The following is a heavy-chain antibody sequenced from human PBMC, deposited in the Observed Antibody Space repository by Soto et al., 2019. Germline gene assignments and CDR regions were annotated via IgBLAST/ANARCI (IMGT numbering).Heavy chain of an antibody. CDR1: GYTFTSYY. J-gene: IGHJ5*02. CDR2: INPSGGST. V-gene: IGHV1-46*01. Sequence: ASVKVSCKASGYTFTSYYMHWVRQAPGQGLEWMGIINPSGGSTSYAQKFQGRVTMTRDTSTSTVYMELSSLRSEDTAVYYCARDGRIPDIVVVPAATAGWFDPWGQGTLVTVSS. D-gene: IGHD2-2*01. CDR3: ARDGRIPDIVVVPAATAGWFDP.